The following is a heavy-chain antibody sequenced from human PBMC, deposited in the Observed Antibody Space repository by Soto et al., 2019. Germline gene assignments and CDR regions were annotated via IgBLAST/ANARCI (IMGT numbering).Heavy chain of an antibody. V-gene: IGHV6-1*01. CDR2: TYYRSKWYN. J-gene: IGHJ5*02. CDR1: GHGVSTNSAA. D-gene: IGHD6-6*01. Sequence: SPPLAVTCAISGHGVSTNSAAWNWIRQSPSRGLEWLGRTYYRSKWYNDYAVSVKSQITINPDTSKNQFSLQLNSVTPEDTAVYYCARDLSIAARPRWFDPWGQGTLVTVSS. CDR3: ARDLSIAARPRWFDP.